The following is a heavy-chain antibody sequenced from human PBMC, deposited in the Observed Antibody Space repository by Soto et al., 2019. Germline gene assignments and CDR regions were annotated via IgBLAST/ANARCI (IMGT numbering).Heavy chain of an antibody. CDR1: GYTFTGYA. D-gene: IGHD6-19*01. V-gene: IGHV1-3*05. CDR2: INAGNSNT. Sequence: QVQLVQSGAEEKKPGASVKVSCKASGYTFTGYAMHWVRQAPGQRLEWMGWINAGNSNTKYTQKFQGRVTITRDTSASTAYRELSSLRSEDTAVYYCARAVAVAADLDYWGQGTLVTVSS. CDR3: ARAVAVAADLDY. J-gene: IGHJ4*02.